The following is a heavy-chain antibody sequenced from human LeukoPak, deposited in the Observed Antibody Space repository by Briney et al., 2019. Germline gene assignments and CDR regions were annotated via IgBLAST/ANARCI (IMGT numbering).Heavy chain of an antibody. J-gene: IGHJ4*02. CDR2: IYYSGST. V-gene: IGHV4-59*01. CDR3: AGGWAPDDWGGDCSIDY. Sequence: SETLSLTCTVSGGSISSYYWSWIRQPPGKGLEWIGYIYYSGSTNYNPSLKSRVTISVDTSKNQFSLKLSSVTAADTAVYYCAGGWAPDDWGGDCSIDYGGQGPLVTVPS. CDR1: GGSISSYY. D-gene: IGHD2-21*02.